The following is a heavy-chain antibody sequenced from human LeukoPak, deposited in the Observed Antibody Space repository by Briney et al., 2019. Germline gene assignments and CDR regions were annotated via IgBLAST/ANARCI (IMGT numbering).Heavy chain of an antibody. CDR3: ARGRRVVVVPAASMDV. V-gene: IGHV1-69*05. CDR2: IIPAFGTA. J-gene: IGHJ6*02. D-gene: IGHD2-2*01. Sequence: PRASVKVSCKGSGGTFSSYSISWVRQAPGQGLEWMGGIIPAFGTAHYAQKFQGRVTFTTDESTTTAYMELRSLRSEDTAVYYCARGRRVVVVPAASMDVWGQGTTVTVSS. CDR1: GGTFSSYS.